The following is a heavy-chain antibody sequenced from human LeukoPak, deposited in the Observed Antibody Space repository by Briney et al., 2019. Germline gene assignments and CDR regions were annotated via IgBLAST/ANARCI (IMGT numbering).Heavy chain of an antibody. V-gene: IGHV1-18*01. CDR1: GYTFTSYG. Sequence: ASVKVSCKASGYTFTSYGISWVRQAPGQGLEWMGWISAYNGSTNYAQKLQGRVTMTTDTSTSTPSMELRSLRYDDTAVCYCARRSSSWYFSDYWGQGTLGSASS. CDR3: ARRSSSWYFSDY. D-gene: IGHD6-13*01. J-gene: IGHJ4*02. CDR2: ISAYNGST.